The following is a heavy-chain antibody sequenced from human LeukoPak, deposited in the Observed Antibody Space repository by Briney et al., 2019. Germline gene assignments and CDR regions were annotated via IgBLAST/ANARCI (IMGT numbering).Heavy chain of an antibody. D-gene: IGHD6-13*01. CDR3: ARGRGIAAAGTSLDY. CDR2: INHSGST. CDR1: GGSFSGYY. V-gene: IGHV4-34*01. J-gene: IGHJ4*02. Sequence: SETLSLTCAVYGGSFSGYYWSWIRQPPGKGLEWIGEINHSGSTNYNPSLKSRVTISVDTSNNQFSLKLSSVTAADTAVYYCARGRGIAAAGTSLDYWGQGTLVTVSS.